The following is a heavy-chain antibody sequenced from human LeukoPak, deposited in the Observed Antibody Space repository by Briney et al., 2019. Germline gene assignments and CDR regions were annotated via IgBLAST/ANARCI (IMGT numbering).Heavy chain of an antibody. V-gene: IGHV3-30-3*01. Sequence: GGSLRLSCAASGFTFSSYAMHWVRQAPGKGLEWVAVISYDGSNKYYADSVKGRFTISRDNSKNTLSLQMNSLRAEDTAVYYCATDKVKRLVREFDYWGQGTLVTVSS. CDR2: ISYDGSNK. D-gene: IGHD6-19*01. J-gene: IGHJ4*02. CDR3: ATDKVKRLVREFDY. CDR1: GFTFSSYA.